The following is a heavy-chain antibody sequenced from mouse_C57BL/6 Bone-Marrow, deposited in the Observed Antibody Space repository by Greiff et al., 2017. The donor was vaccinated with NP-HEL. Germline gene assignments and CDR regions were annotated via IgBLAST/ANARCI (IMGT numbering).Heavy chain of an antibody. CDR3: ARHDYYGSSYD. CDR1: GFTFSSYG. V-gene: IGHV5-6*01. J-gene: IGHJ2*01. CDR2: ISSGGSYT. Sequence: EVQGVESGGDLVKPGGSLKLSCAASGFTFSSYGMSWVRQTPDKRLEWVATISSGGSYTYYPDSVKGRFTISRDNAKNTLYLQMSSLKSEDTAMYYCARHDYYGSSYDWGQGTTLTVSS. D-gene: IGHD1-1*01.